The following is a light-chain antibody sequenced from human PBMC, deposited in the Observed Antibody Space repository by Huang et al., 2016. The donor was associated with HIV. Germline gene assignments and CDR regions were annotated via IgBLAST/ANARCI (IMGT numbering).Light chain of an antibody. CDR1: QSLTSNY. CDR2: GAS. V-gene: IGKV3-20*01. CDR3: HHYDNSPPYT. J-gene: IGKJ2*01. Sequence: EIVLTQSPGTLSLSPGERATLSCRASQSLTSNYLAWYQHKPGQAPRLLIYGASSRATGIPDRLSGSGSGTDFTLTISRLDPEDFAVYYCHHYDNSPPYTFGQGTKLEIK.